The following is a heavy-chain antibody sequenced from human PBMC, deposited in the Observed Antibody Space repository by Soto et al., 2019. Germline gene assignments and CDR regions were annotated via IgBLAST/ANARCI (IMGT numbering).Heavy chain of an antibody. Sequence: HVQLVESGGGVVQPGRSLRLSCAASGFTFSTSAMHWVRQAPGKGLEWVAVISYDGTNEHYADSVKGRFTVSRDNSRNTLSLEMNSLRPEDTARYYCVASVFSFDFWGQGSLVTVSS. D-gene: IGHD2-8*01. CDR2: ISYDGTNE. CDR3: VASVFSFDF. CDR1: GFTFSTSA. V-gene: IGHV3-30*01. J-gene: IGHJ4*01.